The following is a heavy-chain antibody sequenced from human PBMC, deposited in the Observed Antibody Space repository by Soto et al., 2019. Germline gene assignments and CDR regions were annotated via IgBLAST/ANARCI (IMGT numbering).Heavy chain of an antibody. V-gene: IGHV1-69*06. D-gene: IGHD6-13*01. Sequence: QVQLVQSGAEAKKPGSSVKVSCKTSGGTFSSYAISWVRQAPGQGLEWMGGIVPLFRTTNYAQKFQGRVTITADKSKYTVYMELSGLRSGEKAVYYCARGGYSSTWSNLLDRSGLDVWGQGTTVTVSS. CDR2: IVPLFRTT. CDR1: GGTFSSYA. J-gene: IGHJ6*02. CDR3: ARGGYSSTWSNLLDRSGLDV.